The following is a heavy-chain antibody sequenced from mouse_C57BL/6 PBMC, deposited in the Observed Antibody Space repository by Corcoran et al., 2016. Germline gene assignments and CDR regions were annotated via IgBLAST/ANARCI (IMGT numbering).Heavy chain of an antibody. Sequence: QVQLQQSGPELVNPGASVKISCKASGYTFTDYYINWVKQRPGKALEWIGWIFPGSGSTYYNEKFKGKATLTVDKSSSTAYMLLSSLTSEDAAVYFCARSGGLPWLRGAMDYWGQGTSVTVSS. V-gene: IGHV1-75*01. J-gene: IGHJ4*01. CDR2: IFPGSGST. D-gene: IGHD2-2*01. CDR3: ARSGGLPWLRGAMDY. CDR1: GYTFTDYY.